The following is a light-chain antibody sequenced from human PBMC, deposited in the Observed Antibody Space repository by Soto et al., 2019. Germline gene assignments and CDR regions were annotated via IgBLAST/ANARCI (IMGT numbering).Light chain of an antibody. V-gene: IGLV7-46*01. CDR1: TGDVTNDHY. Sequence: QAVVTQEPSLTVSPGGTVTLTCTSSTGDVTNDHYHSWFQQKPGHAPKTLIYDASNKHSWTSARFSGSLLGSKAALTISGAQPEDEADYYCVLSYSGTNWVFGGGTKLTVL. J-gene: IGLJ3*02. CDR2: DAS. CDR3: VLSYSGTNWV.